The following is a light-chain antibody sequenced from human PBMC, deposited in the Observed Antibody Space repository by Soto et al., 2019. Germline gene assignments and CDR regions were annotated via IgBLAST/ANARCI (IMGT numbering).Light chain of an antibody. V-gene: IGKV1-6*01. CDR3: LQDYNYPWT. Sequence: AIQITQSPSSLSASVGDRVTITCRASQGIRDDLGWYQQKPGKAPKLLIYSASSLQSGVPSRFSGSGSGTDFTLTISSLQPEDFATYYCLQDYNYPWTFGQGTKVDIK. J-gene: IGKJ1*01. CDR2: SAS. CDR1: QGIRDD.